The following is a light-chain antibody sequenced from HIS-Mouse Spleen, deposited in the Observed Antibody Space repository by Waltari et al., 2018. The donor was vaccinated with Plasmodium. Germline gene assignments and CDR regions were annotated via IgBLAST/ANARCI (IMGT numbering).Light chain of an antibody. CDR3: QSADSSGTPNWV. CDR1: ALPKQY. V-gene: IGLV3-25*03. CDR2: KDS. J-gene: IGLJ3*02. Sequence: SYELTQPPSVSVSPGQTARITCSGDALPKQYAYWYQQKPGQAPVLVIYKDSERPSGIPERCSGSSSGRTVTLTISGVQAEDEADHYCQSADSSGTPNWVFGGGTKLTVL.